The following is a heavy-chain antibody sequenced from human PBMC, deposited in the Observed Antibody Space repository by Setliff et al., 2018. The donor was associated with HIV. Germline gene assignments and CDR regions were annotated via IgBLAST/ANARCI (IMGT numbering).Heavy chain of an antibody. CDR1: GFTLSHAY. CDR2: IKSKTDGGTA. CDR3: TTTYYYDSSGYYLAYFDY. V-gene: IGHV3-15*01. J-gene: IGHJ4*02. Sequence: GGSLRLSCAVSGFTLSHAYMSWVRQAPGKGLEWVGRIKSKTDGGTADYAAPVKGRFTISRDDSKNTLYLQMNSLKTEDTAVYYCTTTYYYDSSGYYLAYFDYWGQGTLVTVSS. D-gene: IGHD3-22*01.